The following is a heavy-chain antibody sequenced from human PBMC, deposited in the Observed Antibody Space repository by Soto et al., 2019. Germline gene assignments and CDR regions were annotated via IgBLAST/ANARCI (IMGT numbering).Heavy chain of an antibody. J-gene: IGHJ1*01. CDR1: GFTFSSYG. V-gene: IGHV3-30*18. CDR3: ANSPLSRVVAGVAEYFQH. CDR2: ISYDGSNK. Sequence: PGGSRRLSCAASGFTFSSYGMHWVRQAPGKGLEWVAVISYDGSNKYYADSVKGRFTISRDNSKNTLYLQMNSLRAEDTAVYYCANSPLSRVVAGVAEYFQHWGQGTLVTVPS. D-gene: IGHD2-15*01.